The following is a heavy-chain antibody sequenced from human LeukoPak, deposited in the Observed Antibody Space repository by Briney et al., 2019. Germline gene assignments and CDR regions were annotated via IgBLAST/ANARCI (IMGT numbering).Heavy chain of an antibody. J-gene: IGHJ4*02. V-gene: IGHV4-30-4*01. CDR1: RGSISSGDFF. Sequence: SQTLSLTCTVSRGSISSGDFFWSWIRQPPGKGLEWIGHIYYSGTIYYNPSLRSRVIISVDTSKNQFSLKLTSVTAADTAVYYCARARGTGDVFDFWGQGTLVTVPS. D-gene: IGHD7-27*01. CDR3: ARARGTGDVFDF. CDR2: IYYSGTI.